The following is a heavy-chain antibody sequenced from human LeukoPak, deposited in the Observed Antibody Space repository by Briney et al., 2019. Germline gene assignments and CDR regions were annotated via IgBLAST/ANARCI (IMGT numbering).Heavy chain of an antibody. CDR3: GKTTVGYSSGQKPAWPVDY. D-gene: IGHD5-18*01. CDR2: IFGSGGSP. Sequence: SGGSLRLSCEASGFTFGSHAMYWARQAPGKGLEWVAGIFGSGGSPHYADPVKGRFTISRDNSRNTVYLQINSLRAEDTAVYYCGKTTVGYSSGQKPAWPVDYWGQGTLVTVSS. J-gene: IGHJ4*02. V-gene: IGHV3-23*01. CDR1: GFTFGSHA.